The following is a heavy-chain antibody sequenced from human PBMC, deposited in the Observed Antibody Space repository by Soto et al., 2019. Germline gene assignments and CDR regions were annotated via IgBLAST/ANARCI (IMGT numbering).Heavy chain of an antibody. D-gene: IGHD6-13*01. CDR2: ISYDGSNK. J-gene: IGHJ3*02. CDR3: ACGYSSSWWRVDAFDI. Sequence: GGSLRLSCAASGFTFSSYAMHWVRQAPGKGLEWVAVISYDGSNKYYADSVKGRFTISRDNSKNTLYLQMNSLRAEDTAVYYCACGYSSSWWRVDAFDIGVQGPMVTVSS. CDR1: GFTFSSYA. V-gene: IGHV3-30-3*01.